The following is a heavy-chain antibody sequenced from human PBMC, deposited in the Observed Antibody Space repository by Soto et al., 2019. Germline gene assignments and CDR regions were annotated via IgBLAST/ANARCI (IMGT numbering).Heavy chain of an antibody. CDR2: IIPILGIA. CDR1: GGTFSSYT. Sequence: GASVKVSCKACGGTFSSYTISWVRQAPGQGLEWMGRIIPILGIANYAQKFQGRVTITADKSTSTAYMELSSLRSEDTAVYYCARGPPYNWNDVYYYYYMDVWGKGTTVTVSS. D-gene: IGHD1-1*01. J-gene: IGHJ6*03. V-gene: IGHV1-69*02. CDR3: ARGPPYNWNDVYYYYYMDV.